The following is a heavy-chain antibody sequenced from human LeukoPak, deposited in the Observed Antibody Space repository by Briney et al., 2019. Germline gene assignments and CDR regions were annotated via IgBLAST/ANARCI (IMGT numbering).Heavy chain of an antibody. Sequence: GGSLRLSCAASGFTFSSYGMHWVRQAPGKGLEWVAFIRYDGSNKYYAGSVKGRFTISRDNSKNKLYLQMNSLRAEDTAVFYCAKERDGVGLLDWGQGTLVTVSS. CDR1: GFTFSSYG. D-gene: IGHD3/OR15-3a*01. CDR2: IRYDGSNK. J-gene: IGHJ4*02. CDR3: AKERDGVGLLD. V-gene: IGHV3-30*02.